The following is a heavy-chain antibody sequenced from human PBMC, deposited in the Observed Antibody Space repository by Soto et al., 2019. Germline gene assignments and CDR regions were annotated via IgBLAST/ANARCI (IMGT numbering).Heavy chain of an antibody. V-gene: IGHV1-46*01. J-gene: IGHJ4*02. CDR2: VYVTGTGT. Sequence: ASVKVSCKASGYPFTTYHLHWVRQAPGQGLEWMGIVYVTGTGTRSAQKFQGRLTMTRDRSTSTVYMELSSLRSEDTAVYYCARPEGYGSGSYYFDSWGQGTLVTVSS. D-gene: IGHD3-10*01. CDR3: ARPEGYGSGSYYFDS. CDR1: GYPFTTYH.